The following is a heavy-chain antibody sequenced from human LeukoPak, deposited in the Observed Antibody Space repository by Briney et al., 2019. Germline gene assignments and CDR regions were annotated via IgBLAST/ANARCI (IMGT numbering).Heavy chain of an antibody. V-gene: IGHV3-21*01. J-gene: IGHJ4*02. D-gene: IGHD3-3*01. CDR1: GFTFSSYS. CDR3: ASRRITIFGVVISDY. CDR2: ISSSSSYI. Sequence: GGSLRLSCAATGFTFSSYSMNWVRQARGKGLEWVSSISSSSSYIYYADSVKGRFTISRDNAKNSLYLQMNSLRAEDTAVYYCASRRITIFGVVISDYWGQGTLVTVSS.